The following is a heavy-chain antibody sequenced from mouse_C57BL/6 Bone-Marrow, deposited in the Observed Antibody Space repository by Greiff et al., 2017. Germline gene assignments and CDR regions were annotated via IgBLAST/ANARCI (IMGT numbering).Heavy chain of an antibody. J-gene: IGHJ3*01. D-gene: IGHD2-4*01. CDR2: ISDGGSYT. Sequence: EVQVVESGGGLVKPGGSLKLSCAASGFTFSSYAMSWVRQTPEKRLEWVATISDGGSYTYYPDNVKGRFTISRDNAKNNLYLQLSHLKSEDTAMYYCGRPRDYDVGWFAYWGQGTLVTVSA. CDR1: GFTFSSYA. CDR3: GRPRDYDVGWFAY. V-gene: IGHV5-4*01.